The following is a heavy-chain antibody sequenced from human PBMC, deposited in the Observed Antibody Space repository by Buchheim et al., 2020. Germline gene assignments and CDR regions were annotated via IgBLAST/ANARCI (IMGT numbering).Heavy chain of an antibody. Sequence: VQLAESGGGVVQPGRSLRLSCAASGFTFSNYAVTWVRQAPGKGLVWVSGISGSGVTTHYADSVKGRFTISRDNSKNTLYLEMNALRAEDTALYFCAKSRTGTYGMYFDYWGQGTL. V-gene: IGHV3-23*04. J-gene: IGHJ4*02. CDR1: GFTFSNYA. D-gene: IGHD1-26*01. CDR3: AKSRTGTYGMYFDY. CDR2: ISGSGVTT.